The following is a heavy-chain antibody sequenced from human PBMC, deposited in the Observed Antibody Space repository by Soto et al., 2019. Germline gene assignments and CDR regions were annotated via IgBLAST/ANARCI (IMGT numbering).Heavy chain of an antibody. CDR3: ATGRGGRSEE. CDR1: GFTFSGYY. D-gene: IGHD3-3*01. V-gene: IGHV3-11*01. J-gene: IGHJ4*02. Sequence: QVQLVESGGGLVKPGGALRLSCEASGFTFSGYYMTWIRQAPGKGLEWISYFSSSGYTIRYADSVEGRFTVSRDDAKKTLYLQMNSLRADDTAVYYCATGRGGRSEEWGQGTLVTVSS. CDR2: FSSSGYTI.